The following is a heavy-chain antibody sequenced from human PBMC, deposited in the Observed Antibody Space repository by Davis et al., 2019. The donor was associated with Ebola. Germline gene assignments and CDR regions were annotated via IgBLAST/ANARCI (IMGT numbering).Heavy chain of an antibody. D-gene: IGHD7-27*01. V-gene: IGHV3-74*01. CDR2: INCAGTST. CDR3: LRSPNWAFGY. J-gene: IGHJ4*02. Sequence: GESLKIPCETSGFSIRNIDMNWVRQAPGKGQEYGPNINCAGTSTSYADSVKGRFSVSRDNSKNTLYLEMNSLGVEDTAIYYCLRSPNWAFGYWGQGTLVTVSS. CDR1: GFSIRNID.